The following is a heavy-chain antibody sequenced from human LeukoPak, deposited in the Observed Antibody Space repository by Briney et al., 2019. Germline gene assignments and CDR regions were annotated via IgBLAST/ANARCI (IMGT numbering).Heavy chain of an antibody. CDR1: GGSISSGGYS. CDR3: ARGHGLGVRHFDWLFPFDP. V-gene: IGHV4-30-2*01. CDR2: IYHSGST. Sequence: SQTLSLTCAVSGGSISSGGYSWSWIRQPPGKGLEWIGYIYHSGSTYYNPSLKSRVTISVDRSKDQFSLKLSSVTAADTAVYYCARGHGLGVRHFDWLFPFDPWGQGTLVTVSS. J-gene: IGHJ5*02. D-gene: IGHD3-9*01.